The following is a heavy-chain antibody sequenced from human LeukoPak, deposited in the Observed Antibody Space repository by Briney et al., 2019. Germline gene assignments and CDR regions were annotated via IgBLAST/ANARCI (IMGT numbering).Heavy chain of an antibody. CDR1: GFSFSNFW. V-gene: IGHV3-7*01. CDR3: ARGGGSSS. J-gene: IGHJ5*02. CDR2: IKPDGSAT. Sequence: GGSVRLSCAASGFSFSNFWMSWVRQAPREGLEWVAKIKPDGSATNYVDSVKGQFTISRDNAKISLDLQMNSRRAEDTAVYYCARGGGSSSWGQGTLVTVSS. D-gene: IGHD6-6*01.